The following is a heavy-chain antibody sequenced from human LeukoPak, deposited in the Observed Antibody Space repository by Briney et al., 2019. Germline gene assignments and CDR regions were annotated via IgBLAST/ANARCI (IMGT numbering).Heavy chain of an antibody. CDR3: ARVPRYDFWSGYYDY. V-gene: IGHV4-59*01. J-gene: IGHJ4*02. CDR1: GGSFSGYY. Sequence: SETLSLTCAVYGGSFSGYYWSWIRQPPGKGLEWIGYIYYSGSTNYNPSLKSRVTISVDTSKNQFSLKLSSVTAADTAVYYCARVPRYDFWSGYYDYWGQGTLVTVSS. CDR2: IYYSGST. D-gene: IGHD3-3*01.